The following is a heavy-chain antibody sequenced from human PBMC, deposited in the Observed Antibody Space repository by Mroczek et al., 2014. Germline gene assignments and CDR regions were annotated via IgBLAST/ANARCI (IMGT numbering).Heavy chain of an antibody. Sequence: QVQLVQSGGGLVKPGGSLRLSCAASGFTFSDYYMSWIRQAPGKGLEWVSYISSSGSTIYYADSVKGRFTISRDNAKNSLYLQMNSLRAEDTAVYYCARGMDYDFWSSYHPYYFDYWGQGTLVTVSS. CDR3: ARGMDYDFWSSYHPYYFDY. V-gene: IGHV3-11*01. CDR2: ISSSGSTI. D-gene: IGHD3-3*01. J-gene: IGHJ4*02. CDR1: GFTFSDYY.